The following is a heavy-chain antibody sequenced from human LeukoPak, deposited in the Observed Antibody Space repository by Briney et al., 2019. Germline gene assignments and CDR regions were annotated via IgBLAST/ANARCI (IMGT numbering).Heavy chain of an antibody. J-gene: IGHJ5*02. CDR2: IYTSGST. D-gene: IGHD2-2*01. CDR3: AREGYCSSTSCSRWFDP. Sequence: TSETLSLTCTVSGGSISSYYWSWIRQPAGKGLEWIGRIYTSGSTNYNPSLKSRVTISVDTSKNQFSLKLSSVTAADTAVYYCAREGYCSSTSCSRWFDPWGQGTLVTVSS. CDR1: GGSISSYY. V-gene: IGHV4-4*07.